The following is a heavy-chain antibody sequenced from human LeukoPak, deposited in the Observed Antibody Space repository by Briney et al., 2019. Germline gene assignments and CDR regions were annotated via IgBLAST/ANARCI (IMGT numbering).Heavy chain of an antibody. V-gene: IGHV3-23*01. CDR2: ISSGGGST. CDR1: VFTFSSYG. Sequence: GGSLRLSCAASVFTFSSYGMRWVRQAPGKALEWVSGISSGGGSTHYADSVKGRFTISRDNSKNTLYLQMNSLKTEDTAVYYCTTSFGRWLQLFVLVYWGQGALVTVSS. J-gene: IGHJ4*02. D-gene: IGHD5-24*01. CDR3: TTSFGRWLQLFVLVY.